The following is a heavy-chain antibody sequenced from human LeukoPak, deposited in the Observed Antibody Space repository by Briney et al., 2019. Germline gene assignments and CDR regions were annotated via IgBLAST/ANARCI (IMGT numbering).Heavy chain of an antibody. J-gene: IGHJ4*02. D-gene: IGHD1-26*01. CDR3: VAANPGGLADY. V-gene: IGHV1-24*01. CDR2: FTLEDGDT. Sequence: ASVKVSCKVSGYSLTELSMHWVRQAPGKGPEWMGGFTLEDGDTIYARRFQGRVTMTEDASTDTAYMDLSSLRSEDTAVYFCVAANPGGLADYWGQGTLVTVSS. CDR1: GYSLTELS.